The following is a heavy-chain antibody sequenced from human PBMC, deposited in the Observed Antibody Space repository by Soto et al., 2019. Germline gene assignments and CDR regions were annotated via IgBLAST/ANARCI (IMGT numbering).Heavy chain of an antibody. CDR1: GGSFSGYY. CDR2: INHSGST. D-gene: IGHD3-10*01. J-gene: IGHJ5*02. Sequence: SETLSLTCAVYGGSFSGYYWSWIRQPPGKGLEWIGEINHSGSTNYNPSIKSRDTISVDTSKNQFSLKLSSVTAADTAVYYCARGHRAPGTDWFDPWGQGTLVTVSS. V-gene: IGHV4-34*01. CDR3: ARGHRAPGTDWFDP.